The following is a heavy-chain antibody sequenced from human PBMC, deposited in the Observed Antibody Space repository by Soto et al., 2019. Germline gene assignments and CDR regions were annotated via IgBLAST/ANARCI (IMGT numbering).Heavy chain of an antibody. Sequence: VQLMQSGAEVQKPGSSVKVSCKASGGTFSSHSINWVRQAPGQGLEWMGGIITLFGTSNYAQNFQGRVTITADQSTSTAYMELNSLTSDDTAVYYCAREVGYGDCSAALLDWGQGTLVTVSS. CDR3: AREVGYGDCSAALLD. V-gene: IGHV1-69*01. D-gene: IGHD2-21*02. CDR2: IITLFGTS. CDR1: GGTFSSHS. J-gene: IGHJ4*02.